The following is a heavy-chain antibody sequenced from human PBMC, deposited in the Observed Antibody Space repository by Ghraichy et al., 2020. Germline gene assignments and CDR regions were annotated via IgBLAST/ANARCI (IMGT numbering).Heavy chain of an antibody. D-gene: IGHD6-19*01. Sequence: SETLSLTCTVSGGSISSYYWSWIRQPPGKGLEWIGYIYYSGSTNYNPSLKSRVTISVDTSKNQFSLKLSSVTAADTAVYYCARLASSGLVYYFDYWGQGTLVTVSS. CDR1: GGSISSYY. V-gene: IGHV4-59*08. J-gene: IGHJ4*02. CDR2: IYYSGST. CDR3: ARLASSGLVYYFDY.